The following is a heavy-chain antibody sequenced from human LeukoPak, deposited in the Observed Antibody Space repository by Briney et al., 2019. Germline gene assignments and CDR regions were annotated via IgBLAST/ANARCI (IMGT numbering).Heavy chain of an antibody. CDR3: AKGLRTGVGPYMGYHYYMDV. CDR2: ISSTGGTI. J-gene: IGHJ6*03. Sequence: PGGSLRLSCAASGFTFSSNSMNWVRQAPGKGLEWVSYISSTGGTIYYADSMKGRFTISRDNAKNSLYLQMNSLRAEDTAVYYCAKGLRTGVGPYMGYHYYMDVWGKGATVTVSS. V-gene: IGHV3-48*04. D-gene: IGHD3-16*01. CDR1: GFTFSSNS.